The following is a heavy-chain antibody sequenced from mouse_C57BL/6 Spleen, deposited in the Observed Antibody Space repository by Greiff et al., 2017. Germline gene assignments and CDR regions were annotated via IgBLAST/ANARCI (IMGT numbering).Heavy chain of an antibody. CDR1: GYTFTDYE. Sequence: QVQLQQSGAELVRPGASVTLSCKASGYTFTDYEMHWVKQTPVHGLEWIGAIDPETGGTAYNQKFKGKAILTADNSSSTAYMELRSLTSEDSAVYYCTRSWYFDVWGTGTTVTVSS. J-gene: IGHJ1*03. V-gene: IGHV1-15*01. CDR2: IDPETGGT. CDR3: TRSWYFDV.